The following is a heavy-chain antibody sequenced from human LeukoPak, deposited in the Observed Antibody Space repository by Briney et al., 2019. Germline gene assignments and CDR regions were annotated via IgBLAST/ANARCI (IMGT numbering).Heavy chain of an antibody. V-gene: IGHV4-59*10. CDR2: IYTSGST. CDR3: ASRKLGNDY. D-gene: IGHD7-27*01. J-gene: IGHJ4*02. CDR1: GGSFSGYY. Sequence: TPSETLSLTCAVYGGSFSGYYWSWIRQPAGKGLEWIGRIYTSGSTNYNPSLKSRVTMSVDTSKNQFSLKLSSVTAADTAVYYCASRKLGNDYWGQGTLVTVSS.